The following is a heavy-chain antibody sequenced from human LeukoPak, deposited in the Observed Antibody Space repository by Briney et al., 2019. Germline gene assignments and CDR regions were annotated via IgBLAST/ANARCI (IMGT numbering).Heavy chain of an antibody. D-gene: IGHD3-10*01. J-gene: IGHJ5*02. V-gene: IGHV1-2*02. CDR3: ARDANYYGSGSYLFDP. Sequence: ASVKVSCRASAYTFTGYYMHCVRQAPGQGLEWMGWINPNSGGTNYAQKFQGRVTMTRDTSISTAYMELSRLRSDDTAVYYCARDANYYGSGSYLFDPWGQGTLVTVSS. CDR2: INPNSGGT. CDR1: AYTFTGYY.